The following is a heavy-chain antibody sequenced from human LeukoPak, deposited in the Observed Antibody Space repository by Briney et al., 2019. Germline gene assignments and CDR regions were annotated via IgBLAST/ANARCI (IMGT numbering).Heavy chain of an antibody. D-gene: IGHD4-17*01. V-gene: IGHV3-30*18. CDR3: AKEGTDYGDYPYFFDY. Sequence: GGSLRLSCAASGFTFSDSGMHWVRQAPGKGLEWVAIISFDGSRRFYVDSVRGRFTVSRDNSKNTLFLQMDSLSADDTGVYYCAKEGTDYGDYPYFFDYWGQGTLVTVSS. J-gene: IGHJ4*02. CDR1: GFTFSDSG. CDR2: ISFDGSRR.